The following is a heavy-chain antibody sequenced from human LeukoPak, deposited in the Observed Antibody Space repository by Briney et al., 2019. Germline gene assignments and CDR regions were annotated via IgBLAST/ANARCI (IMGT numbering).Heavy chain of an antibody. J-gene: IGHJ2*01. D-gene: IGHD2-2*01. Sequence: ASVKVSCKVSGYTLTELSMHWMRQAPGKGLEWMGGFDPEDGETIYAQKFQGRVTMTEDTSTDTAYMELSSLRSEDTAVYYCATVKQLLPEWYFDLWGRGTLVTVSS. CDR1: GYTLTELS. CDR2: FDPEDGET. CDR3: ATVKQLLPEWYFDL. V-gene: IGHV1-24*01.